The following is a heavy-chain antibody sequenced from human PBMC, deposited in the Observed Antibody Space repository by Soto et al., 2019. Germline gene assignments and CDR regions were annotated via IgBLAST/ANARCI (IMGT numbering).Heavy chain of an antibody. D-gene: IGHD3-10*01. CDR3: TKLRGYGGY. CDR1: GLTLSVYA. Sequence: EVQLSESGGGLVQPGGSLRLSCEASGLTLSVYAMSWVRQSPGKGLEWVSVISGSNGGTHYADSVKGRFTISRDSSNNTLYLQMNNVRAEDTAIYYCTKLRGYGGYWGQGTLVTVSS. V-gene: IGHV3-23*01. J-gene: IGHJ4*02. CDR2: ISGSNGGT.